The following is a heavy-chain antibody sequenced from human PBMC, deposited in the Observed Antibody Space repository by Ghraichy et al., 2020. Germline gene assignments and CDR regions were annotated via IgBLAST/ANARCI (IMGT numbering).Heavy chain of an antibody. Sequence: SETLSLTCTVSGGSISSYYWSWIRQPPGKGLEWIGYIYYSGSTNYNPSLKSRVTISVDTSKNQFSLKLSSVTAADTAVYYCARTLGDFWSGYNYAHYYYMDVWGKGTTVTVSS. CDR2: IYYSGST. CDR1: GGSISSYY. J-gene: IGHJ6*03. V-gene: IGHV4-59*08. CDR3: ARTLGDFWSGYNYAHYYYMDV. D-gene: IGHD3-3*01.